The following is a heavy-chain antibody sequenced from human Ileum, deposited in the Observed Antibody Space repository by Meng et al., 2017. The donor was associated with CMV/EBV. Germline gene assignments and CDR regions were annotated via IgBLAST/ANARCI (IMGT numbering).Heavy chain of an antibody. CDR2: VTPSTGNT. Sequence: SVKVSCKASGYIFSHFDIHWVRQTTGRGLEWMGRVTPSTGNTGYARQFQGRVSITANTSITTAYLELNSLTFDDSAVYFCSRGFGSGDWGQGTLVTVSS. CDR3: SRGFGSGD. V-gene: IGHV1-8*02. J-gene: IGHJ4*02. D-gene: IGHD3-10*01. CDR1: GYIFSHFD.